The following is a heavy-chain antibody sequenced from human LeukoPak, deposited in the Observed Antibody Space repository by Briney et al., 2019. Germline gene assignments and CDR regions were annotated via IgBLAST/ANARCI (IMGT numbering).Heavy chain of an antibody. V-gene: IGHV3-21*01. CDR2: ISSSSSYI. Sequence: GGSLRLSCAASGFTFSSYSMNWVRQAPGKGLEWVSSISSSSSYIYYADSVKGRFTISRENAKNSLYLQMNSLRAEDTAVYYCARDSVEDSSSSRFDPWGQGTLVTVSS. J-gene: IGHJ5*02. D-gene: IGHD6-6*01. CDR1: GFTFSSYS. CDR3: ARDSVEDSSSSRFDP.